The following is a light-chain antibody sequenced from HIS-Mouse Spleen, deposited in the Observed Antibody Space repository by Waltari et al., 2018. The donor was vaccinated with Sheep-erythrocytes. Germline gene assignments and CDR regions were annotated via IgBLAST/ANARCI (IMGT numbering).Light chain of an antibody. V-gene: IGKV4-1*01. CDR1: QRVLYSSNNKNY. CDR2: WAS. Sequence: DIVMTQSPDSLAVSLGERATINCKSSQRVLYSSNNKNYLAWYQQKPGQPPKLLIYWASTRESGVPDRFRGSGSGTDFTLTISSLQAEDVAVYYCQQYYSTLLTFGGGTKVEIK. CDR3: QQYYSTLLT. J-gene: IGKJ4*01.